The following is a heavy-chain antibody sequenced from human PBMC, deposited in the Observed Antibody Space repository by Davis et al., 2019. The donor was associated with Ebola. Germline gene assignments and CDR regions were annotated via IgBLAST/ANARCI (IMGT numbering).Heavy chain of an antibody. D-gene: IGHD4-23*01. V-gene: IGHV3-53*04. Sequence: GGSLRLSCAASGFTVSSNYMSWVRQAPGKGLEWVSVIYSGGRTYYADSVKGRFTISRHNSKNTLYLQMHSLRAEDTAVYYCARGFTVVTLDYWGQGNLVTVSS. J-gene: IGHJ4*02. CDR2: IYSGGRT. CDR3: ARGFTVVTLDY. CDR1: GFTVSSNY.